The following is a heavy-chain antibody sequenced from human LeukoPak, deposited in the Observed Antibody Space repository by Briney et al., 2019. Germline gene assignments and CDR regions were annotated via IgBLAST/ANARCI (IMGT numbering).Heavy chain of an antibody. D-gene: IGHD6-19*01. CDR1: GFTFSSYE. CDR3: VRDPAVAADDY. V-gene: IGHV3-48*03. Sequence: PGGSLRLSCAASGFTFSSYEVNWVRQAPGKGLEWVSYSSSGGSALYYADSVKGRFTTSRDNAKNSLYLQMNSLRAEDTAVYYCVRDPAVAADDYWGQGTLVTVSS. J-gene: IGHJ4*02. CDR2: SSSGGSAL.